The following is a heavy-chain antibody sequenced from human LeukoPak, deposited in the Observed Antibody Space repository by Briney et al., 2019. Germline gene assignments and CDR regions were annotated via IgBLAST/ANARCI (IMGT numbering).Heavy chain of an antibody. CDR2: IYGGGST. Sequence: PGGSLRLSCAASGFTVSRNYMSWVRQAPGKGLEWVSVIYGGGSTSYADSVKGRFIISRGNSKNTLYLQMNSLRADDTAVYYCARDRSDGNYYMVVWGKGTTVIVSS. D-gene: IGHD5-24*01. CDR3: ARDRSDGNYYMVV. V-gene: IGHV3-53*01. J-gene: IGHJ6*03. CDR1: GFTVSRNY.